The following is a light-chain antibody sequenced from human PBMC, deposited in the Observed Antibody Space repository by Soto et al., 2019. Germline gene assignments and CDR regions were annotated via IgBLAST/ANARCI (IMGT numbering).Light chain of an antibody. CDR1: SGHSSYA. V-gene: IGLV4-69*01. J-gene: IGLJ2*01. CDR2: LNSDGSH. CDR3: QTWGTGIQVV. Sequence: QSVLTQSPSASASLGASVKLTCTLSSGHSSYAIAWHQLQPQKGPRYLMKLNSDGSHTKGDGIPDRFSGSSSGAERYLTISSLQSEDEADYYCQTWGTGIQVVFGGGTKLTVL.